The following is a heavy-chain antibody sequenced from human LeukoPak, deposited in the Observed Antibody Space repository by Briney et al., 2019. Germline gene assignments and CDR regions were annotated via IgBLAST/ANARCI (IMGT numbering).Heavy chain of an antibody. V-gene: IGHV3-23*01. J-gene: IGHJ4*02. Sequence: GGSLRLSCAASGFSFSSFAMTWVRQAPGKGLEWVSGISGSGGTTYHADSVKGRFTISRDNSKNTLYLQMNSLRAEDTAVYYCAKGQRWDLHWGVYFDYWGQGTLVTVSS. CDR1: GFSFSSFA. D-gene: IGHD3-16*01. CDR3: AKGQRWDLHWGVYFDY. CDR2: ISGSGGTT.